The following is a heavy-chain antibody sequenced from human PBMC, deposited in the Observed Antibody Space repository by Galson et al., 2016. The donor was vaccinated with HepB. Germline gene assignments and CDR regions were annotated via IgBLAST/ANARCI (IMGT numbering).Heavy chain of an antibody. D-gene: IGHD4-17*01. CDR1: GFTLSSHS. CDR2: SSGSGYFI. Sequence: SLRLSCAASGFTLSSHSMNWVRQAPGKGLEWVSSSSGSGYFIFYADSVKGRFTVSRDNAKNSLYLQMNSLRAEDTAVYYCARGDYGAYSPFGMDVWGQGTTVTVSS. CDR3: ARGDYGAYSPFGMDV. J-gene: IGHJ6*02. V-gene: IGHV3-21*01.